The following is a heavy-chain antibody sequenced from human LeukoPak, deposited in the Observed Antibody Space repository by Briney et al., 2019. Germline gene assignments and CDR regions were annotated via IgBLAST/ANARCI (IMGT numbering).Heavy chain of an antibody. CDR3: ARPWGY. J-gene: IGHJ4*02. V-gene: IGHV3-11*01. D-gene: IGHD3-16*01. Sequence: PGGSLRXSCXASGFTFSDYYMXXXRXAPXKGLXXVXXIXXXGXXXXXXXSVXXXXXXXXXXAKNSLYLQMNSLRAEDTAVYYCARPWGYWGQGTLVTVSS. CDR2: IXXXGXXX. CDR1: GFTFSDYY.